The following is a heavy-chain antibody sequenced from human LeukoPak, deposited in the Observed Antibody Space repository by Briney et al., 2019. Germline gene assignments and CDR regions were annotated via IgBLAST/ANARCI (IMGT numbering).Heavy chain of an antibody. Sequence: PGGSLRLSCAASGFTFEDYAMHWVRQGPGKGLELVAGISWNSSSIVYADSVKGRFTISSDNAKNSLYLQMESLRAEDTALSYCAKGIAVAGPPFDYWGQGTLVTVSS. CDR3: AKGIAVAGPPFDY. CDR1: GFTFEDYA. D-gene: IGHD6-19*01. V-gene: IGHV3-9*01. J-gene: IGHJ4*02. CDR2: ISWNSSSI.